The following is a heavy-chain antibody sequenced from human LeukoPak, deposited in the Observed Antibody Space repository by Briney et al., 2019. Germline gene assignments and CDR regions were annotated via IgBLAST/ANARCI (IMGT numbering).Heavy chain of an antibody. V-gene: IGHV3-64*01. CDR3: ARDTGGFPGYYYDY. CDR2: INSNGGST. CDR1: GFTFSSYV. D-gene: IGHD6-25*01. J-gene: IGHJ4*02. Sequence: TGGSLRLSCAASGFTFSSYVMHWVRQAPGKGLEYVSDINSNGGSTYYANSVKGRFTISRDNSKNTLYLQMGSLRAEAMAGYYCARDTGGFPGYYYDYWGEGTLVTVSS.